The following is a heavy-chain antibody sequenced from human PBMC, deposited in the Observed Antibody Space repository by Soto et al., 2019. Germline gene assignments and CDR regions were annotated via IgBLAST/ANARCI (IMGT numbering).Heavy chain of an antibody. D-gene: IGHD6-19*01. CDR3: AKDFVPHSSGWYKDYYYYGMDV. Sequence: GWSLRLSCAASGFTFSSYAMSWVRQAPGKGLEWVSAISGSGGSTYYADSVKGRFTISRDNSKNTLYLQMNSLRAEDTAVYYCAKDFVPHSSGWYKDYYYYGMDVWGQGTTVTVSS. CDR1: GFTFSSYA. CDR2: ISGSGGST. J-gene: IGHJ6*02. V-gene: IGHV3-23*01.